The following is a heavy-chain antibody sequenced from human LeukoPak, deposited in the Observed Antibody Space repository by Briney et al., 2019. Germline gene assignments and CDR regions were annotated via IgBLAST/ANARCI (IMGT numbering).Heavy chain of an antibody. CDR3: ARDRAFSTFGY. D-gene: IGHD2-2*01. CDR1: EFTFTTSW. Sequence: GGSLRLSCAASEFTFTTSWMTWVRQAPGKGLEWLGNINPDASTKNYAASVRGRFTFSRDNAKNSLYLHMSSLRAEDTAIYYCARDRAFSTFGYWGRGTLVTVSS. V-gene: IGHV3-7*01. J-gene: IGHJ4*02. CDR2: INPDASTK.